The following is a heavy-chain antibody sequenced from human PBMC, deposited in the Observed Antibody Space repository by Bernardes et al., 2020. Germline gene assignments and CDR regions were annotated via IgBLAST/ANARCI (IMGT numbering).Heavy chain of an antibody. CDR1: GGSISSSNW. J-gene: IGHJ6*02. CDR3: ASTFGGPKDLYYYYYGMDV. Sequence: SETLSLTCAVSGGSISSSNWWSWVRQPPGKGLEWIGEIYHSGSTNYNPSLKSRVTISVDKSKNQFSLKLSSVTAADTAVYYCASTFGGPKDLYYYYYGMDVWGQGTTVTVSS. V-gene: IGHV4-4*02. D-gene: IGHD3-16*01. CDR2: IYHSGST.